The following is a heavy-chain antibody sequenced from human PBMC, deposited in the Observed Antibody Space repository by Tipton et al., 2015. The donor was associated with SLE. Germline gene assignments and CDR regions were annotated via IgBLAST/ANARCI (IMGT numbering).Heavy chain of an antibody. J-gene: IGHJ6*02. V-gene: IGHV3-7*01. D-gene: IGHD2-21*01. CDR3: ATDVWYYYYGIDV. CDR2: IKQDGSEK. CDR1: VFTFSSSW. Sequence: GSLRLSCASSVFTFSSSWMSWVRQAPGQWLEWVANIKQDGSEKYYVDSVQGRFPISRDNAKNSLYLQMNSLRAEDTAVYYCATDVWYYYYGIDVWGQGTTVTVSS.